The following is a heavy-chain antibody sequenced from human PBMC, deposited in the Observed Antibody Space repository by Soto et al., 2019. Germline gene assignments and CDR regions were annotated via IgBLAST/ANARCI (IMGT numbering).Heavy chain of an antibody. Sequence: QVQLVQSGAEVKKPGASVKVSCKASGYTFTSYGISWVRQAPGQGLEWMGWISAYNGNTNYAQKLQGRVTMTTDTSTSTAYMELRSMRSDDTAVYYCAARNPDSSGFMGDAFDIWGQGTMVTVSS. D-gene: IGHD3-22*01. CDR1: GYTFTSYG. V-gene: IGHV1-18*01. CDR3: AARNPDSSGFMGDAFDI. CDR2: ISAYNGNT. J-gene: IGHJ3*02.